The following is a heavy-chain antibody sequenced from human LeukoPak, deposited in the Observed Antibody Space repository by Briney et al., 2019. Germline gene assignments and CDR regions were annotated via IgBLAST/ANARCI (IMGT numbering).Heavy chain of an antibody. CDR2: ISGSGDST. Sequence: GGSLRLSCAASGFTFSSYAMSWVRQAPGKGLEWVSVISGSGDSTYYSDSVKGRFTTSRDNSKNTLYLQMSSLRAEDTAVYYCAKESPNFDYWGQGTLVTVSS. J-gene: IGHJ4*02. V-gene: IGHV3-23*01. CDR3: AKESPNFDY. CDR1: GFTFSSYA.